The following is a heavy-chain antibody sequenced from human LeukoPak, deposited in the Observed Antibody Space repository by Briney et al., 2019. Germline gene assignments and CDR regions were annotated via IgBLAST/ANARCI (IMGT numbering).Heavy chain of an antibody. CDR3: ARKHCSSTSCYITWFDP. Sequence: SVKVSCKASGGTFSSYAISWVRQAPGQGLEWMGGIIPIFGTANYAQKFQGRVTITTDESTSTAYMELSSLRSEDTAVYYCARKHCSSTSCYITWFDPWGQGTRVTVSS. D-gene: IGHD2-2*02. V-gene: IGHV1-69*05. J-gene: IGHJ5*02. CDR2: IIPIFGTA. CDR1: GGTFSSYA.